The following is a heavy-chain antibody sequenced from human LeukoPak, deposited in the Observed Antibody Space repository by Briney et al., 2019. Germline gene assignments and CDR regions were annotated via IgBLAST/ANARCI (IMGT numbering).Heavy chain of an antibody. V-gene: IGHV1-69*01. J-gene: IGHJ4*02. CDR1: GGTFSSYA. Sequence: SVKVSCKASGGTFSSYAISWVRQAPGQGLEWMGGIIPIFGTANYAQKFQGRVTITADESTNTAYMELSSLRSEDTAVYCCARPYYDSSGYFDYWGQGTLVTVSS. CDR2: IIPIFGTA. CDR3: ARPYYDSSGYFDY. D-gene: IGHD3-22*01.